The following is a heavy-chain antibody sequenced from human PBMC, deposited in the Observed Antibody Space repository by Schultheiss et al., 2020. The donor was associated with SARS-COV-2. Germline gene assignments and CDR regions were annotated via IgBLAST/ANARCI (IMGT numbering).Heavy chain of an antibody. CDR2: IYPGDSDT. V-gene: IGHV5-51*01. Sequence: GESLKISCKGSGYSFTSYWIGWVRQMPGKGLEWMGIIYPGDSDTRYSPSFQGKVTISADKSISTAYLQWSSLKASDTAMYYCARRGDTEGDAFDIWGQGTMVTVSS. CDR3: ARRGDTEGDAFDI. CDR1: GYSFTSYW. D-gene: IGHD3-10*01. J-gene: IGHJ3*02.